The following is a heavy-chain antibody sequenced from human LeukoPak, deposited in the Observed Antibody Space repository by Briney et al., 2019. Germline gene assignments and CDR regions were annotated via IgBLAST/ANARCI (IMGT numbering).Heavy chain of an antibody. V-gene: IGHV4-39*07. CDR3: ARMMATMSFDY. CDR1: GGSISSSSYY. J-gene: IGHJ4*02. Sequence: SETLSLTCTVSGGSISSSSYYWGWIRQPPGKGLEWIGSIYYSGSTYYNPSLKSRVTISVDTSKNQFSLKLSSVTAADTAVYYCARMMATMSFDYWGQGTLVTVSS. D-gene: IGHD5-24*01. CDR2: IYYSGST.